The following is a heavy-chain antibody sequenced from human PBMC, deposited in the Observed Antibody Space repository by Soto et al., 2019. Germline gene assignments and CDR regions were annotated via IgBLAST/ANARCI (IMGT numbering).Heavy chain of an antibody. Sequence: QLQLQESGPGLVKPSETLSLTCTVSGGSISGSSYYWGWIRQPPGKGLEGIGAIYYTGRTYYKPSLKSRVTISVDTSKNQFSLKLNSVSAADTAVYYCASGGEGSIAVAGWGQGTLVTVSS. J-gene: IGHJ4*02. CDR1: GGSISGSSYY. V-gene: IGHV4-39*01. CDR3: ASGGEGSIAVAG. D-gene: IGHD6-19*01. CDR2: IYYTGRT.